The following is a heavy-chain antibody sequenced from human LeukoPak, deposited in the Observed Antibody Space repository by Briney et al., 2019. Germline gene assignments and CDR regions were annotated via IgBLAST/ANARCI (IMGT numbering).Heavy chain of an antibody. V-gene: IGHV3-23*01. J-gene: IGHJ4*02. CDR3: AKALGGYDY. CDR1: GVTFSSFA. CDR2: IGDSGDIT. Sequence: GGSLRLSCVASGVTFSSFAMTWVRQAPGKGLEWVSTIGDSGDITYYADSVKGRFTISRDNSKNTLYLQMNSLRAEDTAVYYCAKALGGYDYWGQGTLVTVSS. D-gene: IGHD3-16*01.